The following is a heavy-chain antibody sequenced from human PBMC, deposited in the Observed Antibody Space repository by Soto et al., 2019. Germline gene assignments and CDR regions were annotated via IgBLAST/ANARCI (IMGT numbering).Heavy chain of an antibody. CDR1: GYTFTTYN. Sequence: QVPLVQSGAEVKKPGASVKVSCKASGYTFTTYNINWVRQATGQGLEWMGWMNPFTGNTGYAQKFQGRVTMTRNTSISTAYMELSSLRSEDTAVYYCARAAFITVIQDWFDPWGQGTLVTVSS. CDR3: ARAAFITVIQDWFDP. D-gene: IGHD3-22*01. J-gene: IGHJ5*02. V-gene: IGHV1-8*01. CDR2: MNPFTGNT.